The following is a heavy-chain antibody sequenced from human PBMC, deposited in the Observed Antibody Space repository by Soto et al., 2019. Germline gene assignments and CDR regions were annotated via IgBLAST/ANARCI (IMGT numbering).Heavy chain of an antibody. CDR1: GFTFSSYA. Sequence: QVQLVESGGGVVQPGRSLRLSCAASGFTFSSYAMHWVRQAPGKGLEWVAVISYDGSNKYYADSVKGRFTISRENSKNTLYLQMNSLRAEDTAVYYCARAPKPGIAALGYGMDVWGQGTTVTVSS. D-gene: IGHD6-6*01. V-gene: IGHV3-30-3*01. CDR2: ISYDGSNK. J-gene: IGHJ6*02. CDR3: ARAPKPGIAALGYGMDV.